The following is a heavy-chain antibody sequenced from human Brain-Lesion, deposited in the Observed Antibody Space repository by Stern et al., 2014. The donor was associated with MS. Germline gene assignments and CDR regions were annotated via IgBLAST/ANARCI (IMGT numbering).Heavy chain of an antibody. CDR2: IYHSGST. J-gene: IGHJ3*02. V-gene: IGHV4-30-2*01. Sequence: VQLVESGSGLVKPSQTLSLTCVVSGGSIGSGGHSWSWIRQPPGQGLEWVGYIYHSGSTFYNPSLESRFPISIDRSKNHFSLKLISVTAADAAVYYCARTSVVTPSDDVFDIWGQGTMVTVSS. CDR1: GGSIGSGGHS. D-gene: IGHD4-23*01. CDR3: ARTSVVTPSDDVFDI.